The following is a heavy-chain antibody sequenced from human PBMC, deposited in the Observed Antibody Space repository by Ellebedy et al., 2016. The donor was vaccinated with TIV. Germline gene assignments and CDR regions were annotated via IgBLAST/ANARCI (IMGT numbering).Heavy chain of an antibody. V-gene: IGHV1-18*01. CDR1: GYTFTSYG. CDR2: ISANNGNT. Sequence: AASVKVSCKASGYTFTSYGISWVRQAPGPGLEWMGWISANNGNTNYAQKLQGRVTMTTDTSTSTAYMELRSLRSDDTAVYYGARSGYCSSTSCYAVRSYYYGMDVWGQGTTVTVSS. CDR3: ARSGYCSSTSCYAVRSYYYGMDV. J-gene: IGHJ6*02. D-gene: IGHD2-2*01.